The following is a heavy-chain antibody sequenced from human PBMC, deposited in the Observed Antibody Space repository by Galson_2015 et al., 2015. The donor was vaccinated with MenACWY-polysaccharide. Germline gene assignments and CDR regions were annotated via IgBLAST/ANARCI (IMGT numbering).Heavy chain of an antibody. CDR1: GYIFNNCG. CDR3: TRRSRVRSSFRPDDAFDI. CDR2: ISTKNGDT. Sequence: SVKVSCKASGYIFNNCGISWVRQAPGQGLEWMGWISTKNGDTNHAQKFQGRVTMTTDTSTTTAYMELRSLKLDDTAMYYCTRRSRVRSSFRPDDAFDIWGQGTMVTVSS. J-gene: IGHJ3*02. D-gene: IGHD3-3*01. V-gene: IGHV1-18*01.